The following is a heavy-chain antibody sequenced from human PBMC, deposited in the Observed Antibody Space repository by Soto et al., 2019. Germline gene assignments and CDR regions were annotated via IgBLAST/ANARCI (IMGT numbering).Heavy chain of an antibody. CDR1: GFTFSSYA. Sequence: EVQLLESGGGLVQPGGSRRLSCAASGFTFSSYAMSWVRQAPGKGLEWFSAISGSGGSTYYADSVKGRFTIARDNSKNTLYLPMHSLRAEDTAVYYCAKSLIAAAGAFDIWGQGTMVTVSS. CDR3: AKSLIAAAGAFDI. V-gene: IGHV3-23*01. CDR2: ISGSGGST. D-gene: IGHD6-13*01. J-gene: IGHJ3*02.